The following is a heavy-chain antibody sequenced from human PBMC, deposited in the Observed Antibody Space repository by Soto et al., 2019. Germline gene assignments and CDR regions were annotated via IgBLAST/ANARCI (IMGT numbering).Heavy chain of an antibody. V-gene: IGHV1-18*01. Sequence: GASVKVSCKASGYTFTSYGISWVRQAPGQGLEWMGWISAYNGNTNYAQKLQGRVTMTTDTSTSTAYMELRSLRSDDTAVYYCARDEYSSDYDYIWGSYRPSTQIFDYWGQGTLVTVSS. J-gene: IGHJ4*02. CDR1: GYTFTSYG. CDR3: ARDEYSSDYDYIWGSYRPSTQIFDY. D-gene: IGHD3-16*02. CDR2: ISAYNGNT.